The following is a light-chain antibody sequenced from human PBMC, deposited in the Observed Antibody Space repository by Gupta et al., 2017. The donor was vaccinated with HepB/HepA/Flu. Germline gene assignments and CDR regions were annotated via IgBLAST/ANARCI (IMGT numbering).Light chain of an antibody. J-gene: IGLJ2*01. CDR2: SNN. Sequence: QSVLTQPPSASGTPGQRVTIPCSGSSPNIGSNTVNWYQQLPGTAPKLLIYSNNQRPSGVPDRFSGSKSGTSAYLAISGLKSEDEADYYCAAWDDSLNGVVFGGGTKLTVL. V-gene: IGLV1-44*01. CDR1: SPNIGSNT. CDR3: AAWDDSLNGVV.